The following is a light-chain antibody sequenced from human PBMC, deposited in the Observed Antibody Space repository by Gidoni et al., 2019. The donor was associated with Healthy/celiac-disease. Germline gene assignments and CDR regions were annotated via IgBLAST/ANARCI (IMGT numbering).Light chain of an antibody. CDR3: SSYTSSSTVV. V-gene: IGLV2-14*01. Sequence: QSARTQPASVSGSPGQSITISCTGTSSDVGGYNYVSWYQQHPGKAPKLMIYDVSKRPLGVSNRFSGSKSGNTASLTISGLQAEDEADYYCSSYTSSSTVVFGGGTKLTVL. J-gene: IGLJ2*01. CDR1: SSDVGGYNY. CDR2: DVS.